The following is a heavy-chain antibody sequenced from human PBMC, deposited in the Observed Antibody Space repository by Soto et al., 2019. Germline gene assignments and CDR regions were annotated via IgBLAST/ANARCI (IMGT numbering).Heavy chain of an antibody. Sequence: SETLSLTCTVSGGSVSSGSYYWSWIRQPPGKGLEWIGYIYYSGSTNYNPSLKSRVTIAVDTSKNQFSLKLSSVTAAETAVYYCARQIAVAGTVSFDPWGQGILVTVSS. CDR1: GGSVSSGSYY. J-gene: IGHJ5*02. V-gene: IGHV4-61*01. D-gene: IGHD6-19*01. CDR3: ARQIAVAGTVSFDP. CDR2: IYYSGST.